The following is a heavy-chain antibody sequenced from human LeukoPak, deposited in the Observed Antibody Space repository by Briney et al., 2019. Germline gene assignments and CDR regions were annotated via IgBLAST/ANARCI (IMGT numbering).Heavy chain of an antibody. Sequence: SETLSLTCAVYGGSFSGYYWSWIRQPPGKGLEWIGEINHSGSTNYNPSLKSRVTISVDTSKNQFSLKLSSVTAADTAVYYCARMSMVRGVLFDPWGQGTLVTVSS. CDR3: ARMSMVRGVLFDP. V-gene: IGHV4-34*01. CDR1: GGSFSGYY. J-gene: IGHJ5*02. CDR2: INHSGST. D-gene: IGHD3-10*01.